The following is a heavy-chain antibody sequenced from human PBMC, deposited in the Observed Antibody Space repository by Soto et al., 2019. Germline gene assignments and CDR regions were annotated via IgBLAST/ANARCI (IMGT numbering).Heavy chain of an antibody. CDR2: IYYSGST. CDR3: ARLLYGDYGVMNGYYFDY. Sequence: SETLSLTCTVSGGSISSYYWSWIRQPPGKGLEWIGYIYYSGSTNYNPSLKSRVTISVDTSKNQFSLKLSSVTAADTAVYYCARLLYGDYGVMNGYYFDYWGQGTLVTVSS. D-gene: IGHD4-17*01. J-gene: IGHJ4*02. CDR1: GGSISSYY. V-gene: IGHV4-59*08.